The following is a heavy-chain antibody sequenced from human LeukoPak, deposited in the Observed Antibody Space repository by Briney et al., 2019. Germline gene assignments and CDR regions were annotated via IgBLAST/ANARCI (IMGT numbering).Heavy chain of an antibody. CDR1: GGTFSSYA. CDR2: IIPIFGTA. Sequence: SVKVSCTASGGTFSSYAISWVRQAPGQGLEWMGGIIPIFGTANYAQKFRGRVTITADESTSTAYMELSSLRSEDTAVYYCARDDYGDYTVGSEYFQHWGQGTLVTVSS. J-gene: IGHJ1*01. D-gene: IGHD4-17*01. V-gene: IGHV1-69*13. CDR3: ARDDYGDYTVGSEYFQH.